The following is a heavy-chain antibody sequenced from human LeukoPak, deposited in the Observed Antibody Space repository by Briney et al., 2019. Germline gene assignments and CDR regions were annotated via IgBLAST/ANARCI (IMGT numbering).Heavy chain of an antibody. D-gene: IGHD5-12*01. J-gene: IGHJ4*02. CDR2: IIPIFGTA. V-gene: IGHV1-69*13. CDR1: GGTFSSYG. CDR3: ARRGYSGYDRYYFDY. Sequence: GASVKVSCKASGGTFSSYGISWVRQAPGQGLEWMGGIIPIFGTANYAQKFQGRVTITADESTSTAYMELSSLRSEDTAVYYCARRGYSGYDRYYFDYWGQGTLVTVSS.